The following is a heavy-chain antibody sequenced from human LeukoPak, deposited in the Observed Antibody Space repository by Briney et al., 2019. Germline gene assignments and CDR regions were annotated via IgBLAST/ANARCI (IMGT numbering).Heavy chain of an antibody. Sequence: GGSLRVSRTASGFTFSSYSMNWVRQGAGKGLEWVSSISSGSKYIYYADSVKGRFTISRDNARNSLYLQMNSLRAEDTAVYYCARASPQYSSSDYWGQGTLVTVSS. CDR1: GFTFSSYS. V-gene: IGHV3-21*01. D-gene: IGHD6-6*01. CDR2: ISSGSKYI. CDR3: ARASPQYSSSDY. J-gene: IGHJ4*02.